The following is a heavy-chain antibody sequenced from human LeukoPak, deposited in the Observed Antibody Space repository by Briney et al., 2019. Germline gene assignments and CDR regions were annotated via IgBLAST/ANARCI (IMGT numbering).Heavy chain of an antibody. J-gene: IGHJ4*02. D-gene: IGHD2-21*02. CDR3: AKDRGYCGGHYFEENFDY. CDR1: GFTFSSYA. Sequence: GGSLRLSCAASGFTFSSYAMSWVRQAPGRGLEWVSAISGSGGSTYYADSVKGRFTISRDNSKNTLYLQMNSLRAEDTALYYCAKDRGYCGGHYFEENFDYWGQGTLVTVSS. CDR2: ISGSGGST. V-gene: IGHV3-23*01.